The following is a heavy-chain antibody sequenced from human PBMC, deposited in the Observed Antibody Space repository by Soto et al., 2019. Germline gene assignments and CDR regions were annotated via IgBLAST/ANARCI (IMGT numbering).Heavy chain of an antibody. V-gene: IGHV4-4*07. D-gene: IGHD3-22*01. Sequence: QVQLQESGPGLVKPSETLSLTCTVSGGSISSYYWNWIRQPAGKGLEWIGRIYTSGSTKYNPYLRSRVTMSVDTSKNQFSLKLTSVTAADTAVYYCARYDSSGYSNNWFDPWGQGTLVTVSS. CDR1: GGSISSYY. CDR2: IYTSGST. CDR3: ARYDSSGYSNNWFDP. J-gene: IGHJ5*02.